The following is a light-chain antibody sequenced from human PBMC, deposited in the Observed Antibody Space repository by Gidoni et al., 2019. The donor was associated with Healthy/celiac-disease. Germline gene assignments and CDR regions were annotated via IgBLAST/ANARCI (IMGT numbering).Light chain of an antibody. CDR1: SSNTGAGYD. V-gene: IGLV1-40*01. CDR2: GNS. J-gene: IGLJ3*02. CDR3: QSYDSSLSGLWV. Sequence: QSVLTQPPSVSGAPGQRVTISCTGSSSNTGAGYDVHWYQPLPGTAPKLLIYGNSNRPSRVPDRFSGSKSGTSASLAITGLQAEDEADYYCQSYDSSLSGLWVFGGGTKLTVL.